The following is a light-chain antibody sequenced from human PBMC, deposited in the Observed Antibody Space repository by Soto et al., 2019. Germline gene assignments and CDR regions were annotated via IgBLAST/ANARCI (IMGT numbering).Light chain of an antibody. J-gene: IGLJ3*02. CDR2: EVR. V-gene: IGLV2-14*01. CDR3: SAYTARSTLV. CDR1: MRDVGAYNL. Sequence: QSVLTQPASVSGYAGQSITISCSGTMRDVGAYNLVSWYQQHPGTAPKLLIYEVRNRPSGISSRFSGSRSGNTASLTISGLQSEDEGDYYCSAYTARSTLVFGGGTKVTVL.